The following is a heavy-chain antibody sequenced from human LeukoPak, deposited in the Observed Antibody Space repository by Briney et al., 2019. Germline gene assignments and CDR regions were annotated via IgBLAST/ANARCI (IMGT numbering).Heavy chain of an antibody. CDR3: ARRGGSFQGDYNFDH. CDR1: GYGFSSYW. J-gene: IGHJ4*02. Sequence: GESLKISCKGSGYGFSSYWIAGVRQMPGKGLEWMGIIYPGDSDTRYSPSFQGQVTISADKSISTAYLQWSSLKASDTAMYYCARRGGSFQGDYNFDHWGQGTLVTVSS. CDR2: IYPGDSDT. D-gene: IGHD1-26*01. V-gene: IGHV5-51*01.